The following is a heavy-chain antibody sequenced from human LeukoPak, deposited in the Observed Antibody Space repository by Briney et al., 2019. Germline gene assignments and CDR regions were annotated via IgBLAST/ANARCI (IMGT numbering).Heavy chain of an antibody. CDR3: ARDGLDYDSSGPHFDY. V-gene: IGHV3-11*01. CDR2: ISSSGSTI. Sequence: GGSLRLSCAASGFTFSDYYMSWIRQAPGKGLEWVSYISSSGSTIYYADSVKGRFTISRDNAKNSLYLQMNSLRAEDTAVYYCARDGLDYDSSGPHFDYWGQGTLVTVSS. J-gene: IGHJ4*02. CDR1: GFTFSDYY. D-gene: IGHD3-22*01.